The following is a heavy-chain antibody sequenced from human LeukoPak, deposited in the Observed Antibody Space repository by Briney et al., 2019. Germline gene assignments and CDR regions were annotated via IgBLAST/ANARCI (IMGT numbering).Heavy chain of an antibody. D-gene: IGHD2-15*01. CDR2: INWNGGNT. V-gene: IGHV3-20*04. CDR3: AKTGWVGNATRYYGLDV. Sequence: GGSLRLSCAASGFTFDDYAMSWVRQAPGKGLEWVSGINWNGGNTGYADSVKGRFTISRDNAKNSLYLQMNSLRAEDTAVYYCAKTGWVGNATRYYGLDVWGQGTTVTVSS. CDR1: GFTFDDYA. J-gene: IGHJ6*02.